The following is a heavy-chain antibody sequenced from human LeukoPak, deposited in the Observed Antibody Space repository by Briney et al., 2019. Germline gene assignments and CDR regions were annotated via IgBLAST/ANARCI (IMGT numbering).Heavy chain of an antibody. V-gene: IGHV3-21*04. J-gene: IGHJ4*02. Sequence: PGGSLRLSCAASGFTFSSYSMNWVRQAPGKGLEWVSSISSSSSYIYYADSVKGRFTISRDNAKNSLYLQMNSLRAEDTAVYYCAKDLITIFGVVTRWGRYFDYWGQGTLVTVSS. CDR2: ISSSSSYI. D-gene: IGHD3-3*01. CDR3: AKDLITIFGVVTRWGRYFDY. CDR1: GFTFSSYS.